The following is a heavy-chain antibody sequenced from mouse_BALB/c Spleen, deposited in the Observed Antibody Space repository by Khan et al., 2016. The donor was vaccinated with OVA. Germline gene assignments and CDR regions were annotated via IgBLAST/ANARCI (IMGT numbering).Heavy chain of an antibody. D-gene: IGHD3-1*01. CDR3: ARVARATYYFAY. J-gene: IGHJ2*01. CDR2: ISYDGSN. V-gene: IGHV3-6*02. Sequence: VQLKESGPGLVKPSQSLSLTCSVTGYSITSGYYWNWIRQFPGNKLEWMGYISYDGSNNYNPSLKNRISITRDTSKNQFFLKLNSVTTEDTATYYCARVARATYYFAYWGQGTTLTVSS. CDR1: GYSITSGYY.